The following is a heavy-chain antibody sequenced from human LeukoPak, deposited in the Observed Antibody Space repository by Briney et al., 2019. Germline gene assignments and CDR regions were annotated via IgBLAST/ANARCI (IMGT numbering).Heavy chain of an antibody. CDR2: INYSGST. CDR3: ARPDQRGYTYGYSAFDI. CDR1: GGSISSSSYY. J-gene: IGHJ3*02. Sequence: SETLSLTCTVSGGSISSSSYYWGWIRRPPGKGLEWIGSINYSGSTYYNPSLKSRVTISVDTSKNQFSLKLSSVTAADTAVYYCARPDQRGYTYGYSAFDIWGQGTMVTVSS. V-gene: IGHV4-39*01. D-gene: IGHD5-18*01.